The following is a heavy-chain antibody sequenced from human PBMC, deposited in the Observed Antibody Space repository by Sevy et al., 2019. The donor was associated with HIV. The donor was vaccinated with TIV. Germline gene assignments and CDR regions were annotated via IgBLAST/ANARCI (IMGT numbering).Heavy chain of an antibody. CDR3: ATHAGIAAAGRVFDY. Sequence: GGSLRLSCVASGFTFSDHYMEWVRQAPGKGLEWVGRTRNKADGYTTEYAASVKGRFTISRDESKNSLYVQMNSLKAEDTAVYYCATHAGIAAAGRVFDYWGRRTLVTVSS. CDR2: TRNKADGYTT. CDR1: GFTFSDHY. D-gene: IGHD6-13*01. V-gene: IGHV3-72*01. J-gene: IGHJ4*02.